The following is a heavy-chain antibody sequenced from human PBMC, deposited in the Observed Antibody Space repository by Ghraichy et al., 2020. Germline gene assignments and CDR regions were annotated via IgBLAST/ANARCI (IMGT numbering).Heavy chain of an antibody. CDR2: IYYSGTT. D-gene: IGHD2-15*01. CDR1: GVSISSTNYY. J-gene: IGHJ4*02. Sequence: SETLSLTCTVSGVSISSTNYYWGWLRQPPGKGLEWIATIYYSGTTYYNPSLKSLVTISIDTSKNQFSLNLSSVTAADTAVYYCGRPFCSGGSCDHFDFWGQGTLVTVSS. CDR3: GRPFCSGGSCDHFDF. V-gene: IGHV4-39*01.